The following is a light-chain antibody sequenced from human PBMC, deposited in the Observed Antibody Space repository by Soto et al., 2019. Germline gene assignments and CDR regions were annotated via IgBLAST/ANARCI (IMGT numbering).Light chain of an antibody. V-gene: IGKV3-15*01. CDR2: GSS. J-gene: IGKJ1*01. CDR1: QTVSSN. Sequence: EIVMTQSPATLSVSPGERATLSCRASQTVSSNLAWYQQKPGQAPRLVIYGSSTRATGIPARFSGSGSGTEFTLTISSLQSEDFAVYYCQQGGTFGQGTKVEIK. CDR3: QQGGT.